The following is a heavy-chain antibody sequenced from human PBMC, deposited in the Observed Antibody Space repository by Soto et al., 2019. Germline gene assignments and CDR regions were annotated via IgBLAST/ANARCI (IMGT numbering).Heavy chain of an antibody. Sequence: QVQLVQSGAEMKKPGSSVKVSCQSSGGTFNTYAMNWVRQAPGQGPEWMGDIYPMSGAANYATKFQGRVTITADESTGTSYMQLSSLTSEDSALYFCAREVQVHTPAFVYWGQGTLVTVSS. V-gene: IGHV1-69*19. CDR2: IYPMSGAA. D-gene: IGHD3-10*01. J-gene: IGHJ4*02. CDR1: GGTFNTYA. CDR3: AREVQVHTPAFVY.